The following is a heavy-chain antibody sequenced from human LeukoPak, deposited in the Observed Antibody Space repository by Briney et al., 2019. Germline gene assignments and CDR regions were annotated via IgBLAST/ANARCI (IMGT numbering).Heavy chain of an antibody. V-gene: IGHV3-74*01. CDR2: GNSDGSGT. D-gene: IGHD5-12*01. J-gene: IGHJ4*02. Sequence: GGSLRLSCAASGFTFSSYWMHWVRQAPGKGLVWVSRGNSDGSGTTYADSVKGRFTISRDNAKNTLYLQMNSLRAEDTAVYYCARESKYSGYPFDYWGQGTLVTVSS. CDR3: ARESKYSGYPFDY. CDR1: GFTFSSYW.